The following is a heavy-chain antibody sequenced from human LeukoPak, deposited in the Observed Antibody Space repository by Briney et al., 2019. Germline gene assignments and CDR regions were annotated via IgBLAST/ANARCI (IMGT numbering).Heavy chain of an antibody. Sequence: ASVKVSCKASGYTFTGYYMHWVRQAPGQGLEWMGWINPNSGGTNYAQKFQGRVTMTRDTSISTAYMELSRLRSDDTAVYYCARPRVGATNPRRYYFDYWGQGTLVTVSS. CDR2: INPNSGGT. CDR1: GYTFTGYY. D-gene: IGHD1-26*01. V-gene: IGHV1-2*02. J-gene: IGHJ4*02. CDR3: ARPRVGATNPRRYYFDY.